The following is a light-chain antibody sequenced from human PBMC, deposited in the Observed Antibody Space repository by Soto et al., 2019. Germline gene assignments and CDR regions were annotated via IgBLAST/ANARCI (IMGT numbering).Light chain of an antibody. CDR2: DGS. CDR3: QQYGSSSWT. J-gene: IGKJ1*01. Sequence: ERVMTQSPATLSVSPGERAALSCRASQSVSNNYLAWYQQKPGQAPRILIYDGSNRATGIPDRLSGSGSGTDLNLTISRLEPEDFAVYYCQQYGSSSWTFGQGTKVDIK. CDR1: QSVSNNY. V-gene: IGKV3-20*01.